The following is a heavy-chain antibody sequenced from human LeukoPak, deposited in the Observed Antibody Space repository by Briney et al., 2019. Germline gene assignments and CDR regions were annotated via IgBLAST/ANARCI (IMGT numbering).Heavy chain of an antibody. D-gene: IGHD3-22*01. CDR3: TRVLGGYYYDSSGYYYAPDAFDI. V-gene: IGHV3-49*04. J-gene: IGHJ3*02. Sequence: GSLRLSCTASGFTFGDYAMSWVRQAPGKGLEWVGFIRSKAYGGTTEYAASVKGRFTISRDDSKGIAYLQMNSLKTEDTAVYYCTRVLGGYYYDSSGYYYAPDAFDIWGQGTMVTVSS. CDR2: IRSKAYGGTT. CDR1: GFTFGDYA.